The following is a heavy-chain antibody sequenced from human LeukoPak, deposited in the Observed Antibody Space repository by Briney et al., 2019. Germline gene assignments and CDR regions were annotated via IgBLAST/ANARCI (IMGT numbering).Heavy chain of an antibody. D-gene: IGHD1-14*01. J-gene: IGHJ3*02. CDR3: ARAPPDNPFDI. V-gene: IGHV4-59*01. Sequence: SETLSLTCTVPFGSISSYHWNWIRQSPEKGLEWIGYVHYSGSTYYNPSLKSRITMSVDTSKNQFSLRLSSVTAADTAMYFCARAPPDNPFDIWGQGTMVTVSS. CDR1: FGSISSYH. CDR2: VHYSGST.